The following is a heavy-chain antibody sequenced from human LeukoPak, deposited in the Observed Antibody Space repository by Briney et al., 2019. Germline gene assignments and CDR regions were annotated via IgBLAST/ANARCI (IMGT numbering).Heavy chain of an antibody. J-gene: IGHJ5*02. D-gene: IGHD3-22*01. CDR3: ARPYYYDSRIDP. V-gene: IGHV4-30-4*01. CDR2: MYYSGST. Sequence: SQTLSLTCTVSGGSISSGDYYWSWIRQPPGKGLEWIAYMYYSGSTYYNPSLKSRVIMSADTSKNQLSLKLSSVTAADTAVYYCARPYYYDSRIDPWGQGILVTVSS. CDR1: GGSISSGDYY.